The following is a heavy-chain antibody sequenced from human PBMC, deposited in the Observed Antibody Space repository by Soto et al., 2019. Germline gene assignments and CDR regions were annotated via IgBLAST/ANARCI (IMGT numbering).Heavy chain of an antibody. D-gene: IGHD6-13*01. CDR2: IIPIFGTA. V-gene: IGHV1-69*12. CDR3: ARVPARIAAAGTRLFDP. Sequence: QVQLVQSGAEVKKPGSSVKVSCKASGGTFSSYAISWVRQAPGQGLEWMGGIIPIFGTANYAQKFQGRVTITADESTSTAYMELSSMRSEDTAVYYCARVPARIAAAGTRLFDPWGQGTLVTVSS. J-gene: IGHJ5*02. CDR1: GGTFSSYA.